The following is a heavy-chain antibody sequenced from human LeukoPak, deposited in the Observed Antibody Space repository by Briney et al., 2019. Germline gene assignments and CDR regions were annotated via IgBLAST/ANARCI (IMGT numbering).Heavy chain of an antibody. V-gene: IGHV4-39*01. J-gene: IGHJ4*02. D-gene: IGHD3-10*01. CDR1: GGAIRSSSYY. CDR2: IYYSGST. CDR3: ARRFYGSGCPFED. Sequence: SETLSLTCTVSGGAIRSSSYYWGWIRQPPEKGLEWIGSIYYSGSTYYNPSLKSRVTLSVDTSKSQFSLKVTSVTAADSAVYYCARRFYGSGCPFEDWGQGALVTVSS.